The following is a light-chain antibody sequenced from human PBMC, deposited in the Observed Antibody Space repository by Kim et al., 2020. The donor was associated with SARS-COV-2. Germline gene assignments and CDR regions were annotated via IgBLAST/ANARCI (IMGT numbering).Light chain of an antibody. CDR2: DVS. CDR1: SSDVGGYNY. CDR3: SSFTSSSTKL. Sequence: QSALTQPASVSGSPGQSITISCTGTSSDVGGYNYVSWYQQHPGKAPKLMIYDVSKRPSGVSNRFSGSKSGNTASLTISGLQPEDEADYYCSSFTSSSTKLFGGGTKLTVL. V-gene: IGLV2-14*01. J-gene: IGLJ3*02.